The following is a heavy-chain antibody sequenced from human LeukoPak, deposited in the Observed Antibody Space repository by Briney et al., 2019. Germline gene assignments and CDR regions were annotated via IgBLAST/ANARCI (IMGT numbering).Heavy chain of an antibody. V-gene: IGHV4-4*07. D-gene: IGHD3-9*01. CDR2: IYTSGST. Sequence: SETLSLTCTVSGGSISSYYWSWIRQPAGKGLEWIGRIYTSGSTNYNPSLKSRVTMSVDTSKNQFSLKLSSVTAADTAVYYCARHSWPDILYYDILTGYLYWGQGTLVTVSS. CDR3: ARHSWPDILYYDILTGYLY. CDR1: GGSISSYY. J-gene: IGHJ4*02.